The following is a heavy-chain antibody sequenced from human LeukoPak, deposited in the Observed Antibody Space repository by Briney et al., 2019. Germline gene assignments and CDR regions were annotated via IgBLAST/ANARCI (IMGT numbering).Heavy chain of an antibody. CDR1: GFTFSSYA. D-gene: IGHD3-22*01. Sequence: GGSLRPSCAASGFTFSSYAMNWVRQAPGKGLEWVSYISSSGSTIYYADSVKGRFTISRDNAKNSLYLQMNSLRAEDTAVYYCARTSTYYYDSSGSLFDYWGQGTLVTVSS. J-gene: IGHJ4*02. CDR3: ARTSTYYYDSSGSLFDY. V-gene: IGHV3-48*03. CDR2: ISSSGSTI.